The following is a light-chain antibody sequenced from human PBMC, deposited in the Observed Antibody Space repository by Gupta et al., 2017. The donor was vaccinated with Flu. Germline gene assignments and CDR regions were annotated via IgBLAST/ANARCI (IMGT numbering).Light chain of an antibody. Sequence: QSVTISCTGTSGDVGGYNYVSWYQHHPGQAPRRIIYEVSRRPSGVPDRFSASKLGSKAALTVSGLQAEDEADYYCGLSEDGMGVFGTGTKVTVL. J-gene: IGLJ1*01. CDR2: EVS. CDR1: SGDVGGYNY. CDR3: GLSEDGMGV. V-gene: IGLV2-8*01.